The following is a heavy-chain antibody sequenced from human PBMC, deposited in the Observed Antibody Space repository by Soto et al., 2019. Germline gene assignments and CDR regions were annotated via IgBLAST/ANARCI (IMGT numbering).Heavy chain of an antibody. V-gene: IGHV3-7*01. D-gene: IGHD3-10*01. CDR1: GFTFSSYW. CDR2: IKQDGSEK. J-gene: IGHJ6*03. Sequence: GGSLRLSCAASGFTFSSYWMSWVRQAPGKGLEWVANIKQDGSEKYYVDSVKGRFTISRDNAKNSLYLQMNSLRAEDTAVYYCARSQGDLDPGTPYYYYYYMDVWGKGTTVTVSS. CDR3: ARSQGDLDPGTPYYYYYYMDV.